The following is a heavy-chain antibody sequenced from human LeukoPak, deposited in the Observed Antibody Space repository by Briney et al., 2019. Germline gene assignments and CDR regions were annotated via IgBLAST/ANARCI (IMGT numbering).Heavy chain of an antibody. D-gene: IGHD6-13*01. CDR2: IRYDGSNK. CDR1: GFTFSSYW. CDR3: ARDSIRQQLYYFDS. Sequence: PGGSLRLSCAASGFTFSSYWMTWVRQAPGKGLEWVAFIRYDGSNKYYAESVRGRFTISKDNSKNTLFLQMNSLRPDDTAIYYCARDSIRQQLYYFDSWGQGTLVTVSS. J-gene: IGHJ4*02. V-gene: IGHV3-30*02.